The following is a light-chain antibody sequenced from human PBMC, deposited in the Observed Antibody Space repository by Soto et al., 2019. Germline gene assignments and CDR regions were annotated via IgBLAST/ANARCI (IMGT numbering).Light chain of an antibody. CDR3: QQFNTRLMRT. CDR1: QYINTR. J-gene: IGKJ5*01. CDR2: PTX. Sequence: EIVFTHWRTTQSTFLAASVTLSCRDXQYINTRFAWYQHRPGQAPRIXIXPTXIRAAGIPARFSASGSGRDFTLTISDVQPADLPVYYCQQFNTRLMRTFAEGTRLEIK. V-gene: IGKV3D-11*03.